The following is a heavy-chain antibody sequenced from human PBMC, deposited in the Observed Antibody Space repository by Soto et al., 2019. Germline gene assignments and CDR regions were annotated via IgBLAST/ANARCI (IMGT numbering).Heavy chain of an antibody. J-gene: IGHJ4*02. V-gene: IGHV3-30*18. CDR3: AKEGDIVATMDPYFDY. D-gene: IGHD5-12*01. Sequence: QVQLVESGGGVVQPGRSLRLSCAASGFTFSSYGMHWVRQAPGKGLEWVAVISYDGSNKCYADSVKGRFTISRDNSKNSLDLQMSSLRAEDTAVYYCAKEGDIVATMDPYFDYWGQGTLVTVSS. CDR2: ISYDGSNK. CDR1: GFTFSSYG.